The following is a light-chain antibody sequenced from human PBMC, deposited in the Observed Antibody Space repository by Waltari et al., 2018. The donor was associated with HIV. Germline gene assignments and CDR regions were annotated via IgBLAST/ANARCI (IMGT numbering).Light chain of an antibody. Sequence: QSALTQPPSASGAPGHPLTISCTGTSRDVRAYNYASWYQQHPGTAPTLIIYELTKRPSGFPDRFSAPMSGHTASLTVSGLQTDDEADYYCSSYSGSNTLIFGGGTNLIVL. V-gene: IGLV2-8*01. CDR2: ELT. J-gene: IGLJ2*01. CDR3: SSYSGSNTLI. CDR1: SRDVRAYNY.